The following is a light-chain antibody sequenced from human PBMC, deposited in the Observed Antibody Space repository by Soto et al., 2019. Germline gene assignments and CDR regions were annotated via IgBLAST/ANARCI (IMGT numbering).Light chain of an antibody. CDR2: WAS. CDR1: QSVLYSSNNKNY. V-gene: IGKV4-1*01. Sequence: IVMTQTTDSLAVSLGERATINCKSSQSVLYSSNNKNYLAWYQQKPGQPPKLLIYWASTRESGVPDRFSGSGSGTDFTLTISSLQAEDVAVYYCQQYYSNPLPFGGGTKVAIK. CDR3: QQYYSNPLP. J-gene: IGKJ4*01.